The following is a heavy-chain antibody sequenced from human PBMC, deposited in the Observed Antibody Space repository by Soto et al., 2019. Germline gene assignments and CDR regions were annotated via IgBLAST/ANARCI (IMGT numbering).Heavy chain of an antibody. CDR2: INPNSGGT. V-gene: IGHV1-2*04. CDR3: ARDSLRAARSYYYGMDV. CDR1: GYTFTGYY. J-gene: IGHJ6*02. D-gene: IGHD6-6*01. Sequence: GASVKVSCKASGYTFTGYYMHWVRQAPGQGLEWMGWINPNSGGTNYAQKFQGWVTMTGDTSISTAYMELSRLRSDDTAVYYCARDSLRAARSYYYGMDVWGQGTTVTVSS.